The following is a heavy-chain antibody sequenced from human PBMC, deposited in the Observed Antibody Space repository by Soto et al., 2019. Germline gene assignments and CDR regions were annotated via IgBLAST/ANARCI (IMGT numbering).Heavy chain of an antibody. J-gene: IGHJ4*02. D-gene: IGHD2-21*01. CDR1: GFTFSRDW. V-gene: IGHV3-7*01. CDR2: IKEDGIDK. CDR3: VRRGDSVFEH. Sequence: PGGSLRLSCTASGFTFSRDWMAWVRQAPGKGLEWVGNIKEDGIDKYYVDSVKGRFTMARDNAKNLLYLQMNSLRAEDTAVYYCVRRGDSVFEHWGRGTLVTVSS.